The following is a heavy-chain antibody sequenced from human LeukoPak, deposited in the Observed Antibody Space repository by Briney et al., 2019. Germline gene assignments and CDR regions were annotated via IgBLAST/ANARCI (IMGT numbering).Heavy chain of an antibody. D-gene: IGHD3-9*01. CDR2: IVGSGGSS. Sequence: GGSLRLSCAASGFTFSNYAMSWVRQAPGKGLEWVSAIVGSGGSSYYADSVKGRFSISRDNSKNTLFLQMNSLRVEDTALYYCSKWGDYDVLTGYYDSDFWGQGTLVTVSS. CDR1: GFTFSNYA. J-gene: IGHJ4*02. V-gene: IGHV3-23*01. CDR3: SKWGDYDVLTGYYDSDF.